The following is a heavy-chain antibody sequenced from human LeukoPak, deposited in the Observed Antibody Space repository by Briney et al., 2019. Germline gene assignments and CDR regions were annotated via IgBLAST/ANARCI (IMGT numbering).Heavy chain of an antibody. CDR1: GFTFSDYY. V-gene: IGHV3-11*04. CDR3: ARDSPASGDYRAWYFDL. D-gene: IGHD4-17*01. J-gene: IGHJ2*01. CDR2: ISSSGTTI. Sequence: GGSLRLSCAVSGFTFSDYYMSWIRQAPGKGLEWVSYISSSGTTIYYAGSLKGRFTISRDNAKNSLYLQMNSLRAEDTAVYYCARDSPASGDYRAWYFDLWGRGTLVTVSS.